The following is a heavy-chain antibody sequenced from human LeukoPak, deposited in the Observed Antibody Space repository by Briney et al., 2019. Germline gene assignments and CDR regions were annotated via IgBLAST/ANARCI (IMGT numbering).Heavy chain of an antibody. CDR3: ARARGSSSWYAQYYFDY. CDR1: GGAIGSDGYY. Sequence: SQTLSLTCSVSGGAIGSDGYYWNWIRQHPGKGLEWIGYIYYSGSASYNPSLKSRVTISVDTSKNQFSLKLSSVTAADTAVYYCARARGSSSWYAQYYFDYWGQGTLVTVSS. J-gene: IGHJ4*02. V-gene: IGHV4-31*03. D-gene: IGHD6-13*01. CDR2: IYYSGSA.